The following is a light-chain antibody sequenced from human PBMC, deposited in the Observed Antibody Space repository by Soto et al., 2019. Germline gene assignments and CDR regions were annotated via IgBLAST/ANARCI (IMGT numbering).Light chain of an antibody. CDR2: EVT. CDR3: RSFASSNTRV. V-gene: IGLV2-8*01. Sequence: QSALTQPPSASGSPGQSVTISCTGTSSDVGAYNYVSWYQQHAGKAPKLVIYEVTKRPSGVPDRFSGSKSANTASLTVSGLQAEDEADYYCRSFASSNTRVFGGGTKLTVL. CDR1: SSDVGAYNY. J-gene: IGLJ3*02.